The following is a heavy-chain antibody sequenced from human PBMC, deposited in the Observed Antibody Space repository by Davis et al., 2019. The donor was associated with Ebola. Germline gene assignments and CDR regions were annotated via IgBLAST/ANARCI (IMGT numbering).Heavy chain of an antibody. V-gene: IGHV4-34*01. CDR2: INHSGST. Sequence: MPGGSLRLSCAVYGGSFSGYYWSWIRQPPGKVLEWIGEINHSGSTNYNPSLQSRVTISVDTAKNQFSLKLSSVTAADTAVYYCARRGSSPWFDPWGQGTLVTVSS. J-gene: IGHJ5*02. CDR1: GGSFSGYY. D-gene: IGHD1-26*01. CDR3: ARRGSSPWFDP.